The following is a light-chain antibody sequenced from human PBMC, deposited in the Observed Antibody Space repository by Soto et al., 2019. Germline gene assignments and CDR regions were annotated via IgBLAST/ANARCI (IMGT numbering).Light chain of an antibody. V-gene: IGKV1-5*01. CDR1: QTISSW. CDR2: EAS. J-gene: IGKJ1*01. CDR3: QQYNSSPWT. Sequence: DIQMTQSPSTLSASVGDRVTITCRASQTISSWLAWYQQKPGKAPNLLIYEASRLESGVPSRFSGSGSGTEFTLTISSLQHDDFANYYCQQYNSSPWTFGQGTKVDIK.